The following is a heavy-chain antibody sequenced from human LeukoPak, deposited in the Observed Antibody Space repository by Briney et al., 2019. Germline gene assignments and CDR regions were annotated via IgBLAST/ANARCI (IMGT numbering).Heavy chain of an antibody. CDR1: GGTFSSYA. V-gene: IGHV1-69*04. CDR2: IIPILGIA. D-gene: IGHD3-16*01. J-gene: IGHJ4*02. CDR3: ARAAGTWGAVFDY. Sequence: GASVTVSCKASGGTFSSYAISWVRQAPGQGLEWMGRIIPILGIANYAQKFQGRVTITADKSTSTAYMELSSLRSEDTAVYYCARAAGTWGAVFDYWGQGTLVTVSS.